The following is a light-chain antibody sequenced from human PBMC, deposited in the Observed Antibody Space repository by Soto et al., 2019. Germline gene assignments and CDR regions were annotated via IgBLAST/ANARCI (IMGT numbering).Light chain of an antibody. Sequence: DIPMTQSTSSLSASVGDRVIITCPASQDISNYLYWYQQKPGKAPKLLIYDASNLETGVPSRVSRMGSWTEFTFTISSLQPEDIATYYCQQYDNPPSITFGHGTRLEIK. CDR3: QQYDNPPSIT. CDR1: QDISNY. V-gene: IGKV1-33*01. CDR2: DAS. J-gene: IGKJ5*01.